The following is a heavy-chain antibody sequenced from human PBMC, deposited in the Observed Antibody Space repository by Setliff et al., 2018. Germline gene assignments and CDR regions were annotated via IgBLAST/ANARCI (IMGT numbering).Heavy chain of an antibody. CDR2: INPNSGGT. CDR1: GYTFTGYY. D-gene: IGHD3-22*01. Sequence: GASVKVSCKASGYTFTGYYMYWARQAPGQGLEWMGRINPNSGGTNYAQKFQGRVTMTRDTSISTVYMELSRLRSDDTAVYYCARGALYYDSSGYYPDYWGQGTLVTVSS. V-gene: IGHV1-2*06. CDR3: ARGALYYDSSGYYPDY. J-gene: IGHJ4*02.